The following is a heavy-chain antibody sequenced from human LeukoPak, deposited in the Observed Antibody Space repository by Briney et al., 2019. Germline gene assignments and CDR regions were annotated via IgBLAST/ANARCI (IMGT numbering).Heavy chain of an antibody. D-gene: IGHD2-2*01. CDR3: ARGVGWFDP. CDR2: INEDGSEK. Sequence: GGSLRLSCEASGFSFSNHWMSWVRQAPGKGLEWVANINEDGSEKTYVDSVEGRFTISRDYAKKSVYLQMNSLTAEDTAMYYCARGVGWFDPWGQGTLVTVSS. J-gene: IGHJ5*02. CDR1: GFSFSNHW. V-gene: IGHV3-7*04.